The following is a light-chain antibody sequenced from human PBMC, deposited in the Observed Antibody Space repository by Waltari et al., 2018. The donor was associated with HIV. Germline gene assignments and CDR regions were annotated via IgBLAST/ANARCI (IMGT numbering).Light chain of an antibody. CDR1: NIGGQS. CDR2: DDR. J-gene: IGLJ1*01. V-gene: IGLV3-21*02. CDR3: QVWDSSSNQYV. Sequence: SYVLTQAPSVSVAPGQTAKITCGGTNIGGQSVHWYQQMPGQAPILGLYDDRDRASGIPERFSGSNSGNTATLTISRVEVGDEADYYCQVWDSSSNQYVFGSGTKVTVL.